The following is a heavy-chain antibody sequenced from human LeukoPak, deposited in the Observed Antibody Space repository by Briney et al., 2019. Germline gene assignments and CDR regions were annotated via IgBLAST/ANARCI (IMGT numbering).Heavy chain of an antibody. J-gene: IGHJ5*02. CDR3: ARVVITSSGQNWFDP. CDR1: GYTFTSYD. Sequence: GASVKVSCKASGYTFTSYDINWVRQAPGQGLEWMGWINPNSGGTNYAQKFQGRVTMTRDTSVSTAYMELSRLRSDDTAVYYCARVVITSSGQNWFDPWGQGTLVTVSS. CDR2: INPNSGGT. V-gene: IGHV1-2*02. D-gene: IGHD3-22*01.